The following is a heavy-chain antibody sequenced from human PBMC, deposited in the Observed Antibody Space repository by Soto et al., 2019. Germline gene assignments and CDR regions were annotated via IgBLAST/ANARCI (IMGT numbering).Heavy chain of an antibody. J-gene: IGHJ4*02. CDR1: GGSISSSSYY. Sequence: SETLSLTCTVSGGSISSSSYYWGWIRQPPGKGLEWIGSIYYSGSTYYNPSLKSRVTISVDTSKNQFSLKLSSVTAADTAVYYCARLHSQLEYFDYWGQGTLVTVSS. D-gene: IGHD1-1*01. CDR2: IYYSGST. CDR3: ARLHSQLEYFDY. V-gene: IGHV4-39*01.